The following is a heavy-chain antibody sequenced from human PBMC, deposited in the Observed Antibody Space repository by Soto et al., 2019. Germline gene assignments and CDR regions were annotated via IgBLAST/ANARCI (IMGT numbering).Heavy chain of an antibody. D-gene: IGHD2-2*01. CDR2: IFSNDEK. CDR3: ARILWAPDAARPRFDP. Sequence: SGPTLVNPTETLTLTCTVSGFSLSNARMGVSWIRQPPGKALEWLAHIFSNDEKSYSTSLKSRLTISKDTSKSQVVLTMTNMDPVDTATYYCARILWAPDAARPRFDPWGQGTLVTVS. CDR1: GFSLSNARMG. V-gene: IGHV2-26*01. J-gene: IGHJ5*02.